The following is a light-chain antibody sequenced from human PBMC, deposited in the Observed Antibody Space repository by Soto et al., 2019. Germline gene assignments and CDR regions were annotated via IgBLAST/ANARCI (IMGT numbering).Light chain of an antibody. Sequence: IVLTQSPGTLSLSPWEGATLSCRASQSVSSSSLAWYQQKPGQAPRLLIYGASSRATGIPDSVSGSGSGTDVTLTISRLEPEDFAVYYCQQYGSSPITFGQGTRLEIK. CDR3: QQYGSSPIT. CDR2: GAS. J-gene: IGKJ5*01. V-gene: IGKV3-20*01. CDR1: QSVSSSS.